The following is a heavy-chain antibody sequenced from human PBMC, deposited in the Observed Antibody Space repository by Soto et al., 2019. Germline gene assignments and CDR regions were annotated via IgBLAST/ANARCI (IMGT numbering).Heavy chain of an antibody. V-gene: IGHV4-34*01. CDR2: INHSGST. CDR1: GASFSGYY. CDR3: VRYFDWSPTY. Sequence: PSETLSLTCAVYGASFSGYYWSWIRQPPGKGLEWIGEINHSGSTNYNASLMSRVTISVDRSKNQFSLKLSSVTAADAAVYYCVRYFDWSPTYWGQGTLVTVSS. D-gene: IGHD3-9*01. J-gene: IGHJ4*02.